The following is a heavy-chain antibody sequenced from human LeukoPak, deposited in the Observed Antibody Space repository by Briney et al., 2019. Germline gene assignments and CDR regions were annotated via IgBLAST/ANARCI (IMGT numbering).Heavy chain of an antibody. J-gene: IGHJ4*02. CDR1: GFTFSSYA. V-gene: IGHV3-23*01. Sequence: SGGSLRLSCAASGFTFSSYAMNWVRQAPGKGLEWVSAISGGGTTYYADSVKGRFTISRDNSKNTLFLQMNSLRAEDTAVYYCAKDREGLSSGYDLEYFDYWGQGTLVTVSS. CDR2: ISGGGTT. CDR3: AKDREGLSSGYDLEYFDY. D-gene: IGHD5-12*01.